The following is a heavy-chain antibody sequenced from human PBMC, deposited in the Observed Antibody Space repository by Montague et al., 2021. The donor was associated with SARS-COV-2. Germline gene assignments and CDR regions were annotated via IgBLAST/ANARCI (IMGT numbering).Heavy chain of an antibody. Sequence: SETLSLTCTVSGGSISNTNYNWGWVRQPPGKGLEWIGSIYYDGTTYYNPSLESRLTMSVDTSKKQFSLKVKSLTAADTAVYSCVGLRVVISGHYPLHVDGWGQGALVTVSP. D-gene: IGHD3-3*01. CDR1: GGSISNTNYN. J-gene: IGHJ4*02. V-gene: IGHV4-39*01. CDR2: IYYDGTT. CDR3: VGLRVVISGHYPLHVDG.